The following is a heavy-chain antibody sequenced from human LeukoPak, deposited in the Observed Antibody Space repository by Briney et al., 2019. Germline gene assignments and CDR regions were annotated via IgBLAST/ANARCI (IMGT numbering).Heavy chain of an antibody. CDR3: ARDGGGGSSRYPTYLDY. V-gene: IGHV3-30-3*01. D-gene: IGHD2-15*01. CDR2: ISYDGSNE. Sequence: RGSLRLSCAASRFTFSSYAMHWVRQAPGKGLEWVAVISYDGSNEYHADSVKGRFTISRDNSKNTLSLQMSSLRAEDTAVYYCARDGGGGSSRYPTYLDYWGQGTLVTVSS. J-gene: IGHJ4*02. CDR1: RFTFSSYA.